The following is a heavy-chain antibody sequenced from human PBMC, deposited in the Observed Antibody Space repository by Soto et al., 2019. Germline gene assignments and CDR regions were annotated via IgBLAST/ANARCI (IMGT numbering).Heavy chain of an antibody. CDR2: ISAYNGNT. CDR1: GYTFTSYG. Sequence: QVQLVQSGAEVKKPGASVKVSCKASGYTFTSYGISWVRQAPGQGLEWMGWISAYNGNTNYAQKLQGRVTMTTDTSTSTAYMELRSLRSVATAVYYCAGWTGTRERSAFDIWGQGTMVTVSS. D-gene: IGHD1-7*01. V-gene: IGHV1-18*01. CDR3: AGWTGTRERSAFDI. J-gene: IGHJ3*02.